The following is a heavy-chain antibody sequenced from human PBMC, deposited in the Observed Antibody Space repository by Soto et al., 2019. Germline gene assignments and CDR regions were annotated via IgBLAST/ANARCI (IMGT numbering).Heavy chain of an antibody. CDR2: ISGSGGST. D-gene: IGHD2-2*01. J-gene: IGHJ6*02. CDR1: GFTFSSYA. Sequence: EVQLLESGGGLVQPGGSLRLSCAASGFTFSSYAMSWVRQAPGKGLEWVSAISGSGGSTYYADSVKGRFTISRDNSKNTLYLQMNSLRAEDTAVYYCAKDDDIVLVPAAPCDVWGQGTTVTVSS. V-gene: IGHV3-23*01. CDR3: AKDDDIVLVPAAPCDV.